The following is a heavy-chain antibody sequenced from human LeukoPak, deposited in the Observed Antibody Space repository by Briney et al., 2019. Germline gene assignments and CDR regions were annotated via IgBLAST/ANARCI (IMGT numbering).Heavy chain of an antibody. V-gene: IGHV1-46*01. CDR3: ARDLYGDYPLDY. CDR2: INPSGGST. CDR1: GYTFTSYY. Sequence: ASVKVSFKASGYTFTSYYMHWVRPAPGQGLEWMGIINPSGGSTSYAQKFQGRVTMTRDTSTSTVYMELSSLRSEDTAVYYCARDLYGDYPLDYWGQGTLVTVSS. D-gene: IGHD4-17*01. J-gene: IGHJ4*02.